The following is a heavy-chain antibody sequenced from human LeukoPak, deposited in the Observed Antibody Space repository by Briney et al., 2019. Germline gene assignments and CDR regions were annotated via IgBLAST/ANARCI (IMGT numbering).Heavy chain of an antibody. CDR3: ARNKAITAFFGMDV. D-gene: IGHD2/OR15-2a*01. CDR2: IAYGGTYT. V-gene: IGHV3-30*03. Sequence: GGSLRLSCAASGFTFSHYAMHWVRQAPGKGLEWVAVIAYGGTYTHHADSLKGRFTISRDNSRDTLYLQINSLRPEDTALYYCARNKAITAFFGMDVWGQGTTIIVSS. J-gene: IGHJ6*02. CDR1: GFTFSHYA.